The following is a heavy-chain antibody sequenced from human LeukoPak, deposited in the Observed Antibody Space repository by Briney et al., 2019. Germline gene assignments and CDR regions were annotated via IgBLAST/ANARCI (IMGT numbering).Heavy chain of an antibody. CDR3: ARDARFGWDYFDS. CDR2: IFYGGGT. V-gene: IGHV4-59*11. J-gene: IGHJ4*02. Sequence: SETLSLTCTVSGDSFSDHYWSWIRQPPGKGLEWIGYIFYGGGTNYNPSLQSRVTISIDTSKYRFSLRLSSVTAADTAVYYCARDARFGWDYFDSWGQGTLVSVSS. CDR1: GDSFSDHY. D-gene: IGHD3-16*01.